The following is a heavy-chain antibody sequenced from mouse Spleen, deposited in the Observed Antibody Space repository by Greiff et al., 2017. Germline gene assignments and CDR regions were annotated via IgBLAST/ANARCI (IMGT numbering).Heavy chain of an antibody. J-gene: IGHJ4*01. V-gene: IGHV1-54*01. CDR2: INPGSGGT. CDR3: ARNDYSYYSYDGYYAMDY. D-gene: IGHD2-12*01. Sequence: QVQLQQSGAELVRPGTSVKVSCKASGYAFTNYLIEWVKQRPGQGLEWIGVINPGSGGTNYNEKFKGKATLTADKSSSTAYMQLSSLTSEDSAVYFCARNDYSYYSYDGYYAMDYWGQGTSVTVSS. CDR1: GYAFTNYL.